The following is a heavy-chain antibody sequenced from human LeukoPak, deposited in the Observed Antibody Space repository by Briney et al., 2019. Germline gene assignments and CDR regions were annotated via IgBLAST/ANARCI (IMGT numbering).Heavy chain of an antibody. J-gene: IGHJ4*02. Sequence: ASVKVPCKASGGTFSSYAISWVRQAPGQGLEWMGGIIPIFGTANYAQKFQGRVTITTDESTSTAYMELSSLRSEDTAVYYCARGFHSSSSPFDYWGQGTLVTVSS. V-gene: IGHV1-69*05. CDR1: GGTFSSYA. D-gene: IGHD6-13*01. CDR2: IIPIFGTA. CDR3: ARGFHSSSSPFDY.